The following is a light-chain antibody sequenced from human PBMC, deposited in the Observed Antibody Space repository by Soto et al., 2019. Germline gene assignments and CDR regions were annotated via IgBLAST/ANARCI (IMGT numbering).Light chain of an antibody. CDR2: DAS. V-gene: IGKV3D-15*01. Sequence: EILMTQSPATLYVSPGERATLSCRTSQSVSTNLAWYQQKPGQAPSLLIYDASTRASGIPARFSGCGSGTDFTLTITSLQSEDSALYYCQRYDDWPLTFGGGTKVEIK. J-gene: IGKJ4*01. CDR1: QSVSTN. CDR3: QRYDDWPLT.